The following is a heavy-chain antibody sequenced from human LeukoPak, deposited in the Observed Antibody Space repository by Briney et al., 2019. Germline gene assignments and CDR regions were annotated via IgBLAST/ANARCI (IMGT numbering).Heavy chain of an antibody. CDR3: AREGTQGCFGP. Sequence: GGSLRLSCAASGFTFSSYWMSWVRQAPGKGLEWVANIKQDGSEKYHVDSVKGRFTITRDNAKNSLYLQMNSLRAEDTAVYYCAREGTQGCFGPWGQGSLVAFS. CDR1: GFTFSSYW. J-gene: IGHJ5*02. CDR2: IKQDGSEK. D-gene: IGHD1-1*01. V-gene: IGHV3-7*01.